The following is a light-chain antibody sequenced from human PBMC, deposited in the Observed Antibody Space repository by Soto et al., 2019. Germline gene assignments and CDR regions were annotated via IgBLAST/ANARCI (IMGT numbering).Light chain of an antibody. CDR3: QQYNSYPLT. J-gene: IGKJ3*01. CDR1: QSISSW. V-gene: IGKV1-5*03. Sequence: DLQMPQSPSTLSASVGDRVTITCRASQSISSWLAWYQQKPGKAPKLLIYKASNLESGVPSRFSGSGSGTEFTLTISSLQPDDFATYYCQQYNSYPLTFGPGTKVDIK. CDR2: KAS.